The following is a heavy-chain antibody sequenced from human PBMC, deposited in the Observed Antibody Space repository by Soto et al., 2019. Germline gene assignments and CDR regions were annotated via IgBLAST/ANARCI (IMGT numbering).Heavy chain of an antibody. CDR2: IVPIVDTS. J-gene: IGHJ4*02. V-gene: IGHV1-69*13. Sequence: SVKVSCKTCGGTFGSYAISWVRQAPGQGLEWMAGIVPIVDTSTYAQKFQSRVTITADESTSTVYMELSSLRSVDTAVYNCARTLYRHNVAYWGQGTLVTDSS. CDR3: ARTLYRHNVAY. CDR1: GGTFGSYA. D-gene: IGHD1-1*01.